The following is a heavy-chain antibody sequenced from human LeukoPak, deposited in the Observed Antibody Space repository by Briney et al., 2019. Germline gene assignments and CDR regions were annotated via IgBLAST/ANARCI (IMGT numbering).Heavy chain of an antibody. Sequence: ASVKVSCKASGYTFTSYDINWVRQATGQGLEWMGWMSPNSDNAAFAQKFQGRVTITRNTSISTAYMELFSLRSEDTAVYYCARAAGIVGATIPPYYYYYMDVWGKGTTVTVSS. V-gene: IGHV1-8*03. D-gene: IGHD1-26*01. J-gene: IGHJ6*03. CDR2: MSPNSDNA. CDR3: ARAAGIVGATIPPYYYYYMDV. CDR1: GYTFTSYD.